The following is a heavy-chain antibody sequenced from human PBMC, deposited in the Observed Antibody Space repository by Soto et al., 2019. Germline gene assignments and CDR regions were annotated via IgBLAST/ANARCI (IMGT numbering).Heavy chain of an antibody. Sequence: ASVKVSCKASGYTFTSYYMHWVRQAPGQGLEWMGIINPSGGSTNYAQKFQGRVTMTRDTSTSTVYMELSSLRSEDTAVYYCARDPTTDIVVVPAAVASDAFDIWGQGTMVTVSS. CDR3: ARDPTTDIVVVPAAVASDAFDI. CDR1: GYTFTSYY. J-gene: IGHJ3*02. D-gene: IGHD2-2*01. V-gene: IGHV1-46*03. CDR2: INPSGGST.